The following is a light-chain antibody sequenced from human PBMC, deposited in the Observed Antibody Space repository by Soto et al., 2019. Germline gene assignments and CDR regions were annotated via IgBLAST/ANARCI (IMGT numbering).Light chain of an antibody. J-gene: IGKJ5*01. Sequence: EIVLTQSPGTLSLSPRERATLSCRASQGVGYLAWYQQKPGQFPRLLLYGASNRATGVPDRFSGSGSGTDFTLTISSLEPEDFAVYFCQQWHSSPSITFGQGTRLEIK. V-gene: IGKV3-20*01. CDR2: GAS. CDR3: QQWHSSPSIT. CDR1: QGVGY.